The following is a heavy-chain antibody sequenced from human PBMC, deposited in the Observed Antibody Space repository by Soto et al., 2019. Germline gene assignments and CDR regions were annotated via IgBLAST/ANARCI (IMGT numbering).Heavy chain of an antibody. CDR1: GGTFSAYA. J-gene: IGHJ6*02. D-gene: IGHD3-16*02. CDR2: ILPLSGTS. Sequence: SVKVSCKASGGTFSAYAISWVRQAPGQGLEWMGGILPLSGTSNYTQRFQGRVTITADKPTSTAYMELSSLRSDDTAVYYCARTNPTKYYDYVWGDYRREGMDVWGQGTTVTVSS. V-gene: IGHV1-69*06. CDR3: ARTNPTKYYDYVWGDYRREGMDV.